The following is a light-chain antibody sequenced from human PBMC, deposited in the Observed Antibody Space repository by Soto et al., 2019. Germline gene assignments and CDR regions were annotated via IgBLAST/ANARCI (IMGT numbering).Light chain of an antibody. Sequence: QSVLTQPASVSGSPGQSITISCTGTSSDVGGYNAVSWYQQHPGRAPKLMIYDVSNRPSGISNRLSGSKSGNTASLTISGLQAEDEADYYCSSYISSSTLNVFGTGTKV. CDR3: SSYISSSTLNV. V-gene: IGLV2-14*01. J-gene: IGLJ1*01. CDR1: SSDVGGYNA. CDR2: DVS.